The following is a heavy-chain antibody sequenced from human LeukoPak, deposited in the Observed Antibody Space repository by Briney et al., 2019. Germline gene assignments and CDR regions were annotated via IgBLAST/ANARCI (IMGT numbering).Heavy chain of an antibody. V-gene: IGHV4-34*01. CDR3: AREGCGDYVWFDP. D-gene: IGHD4-17*01. CDR1: GGSFSGYY. J-gene: IGHJ5*02. CDR2: INHSGST. Sequence: NPSETLSLTCAVYGGSFSGYYWSWIRQPPGKGLEWIGEINHSGSTNYNPSLKSRVTISVDTSKNQFSLKLSSVTAADTAVYYCAREGCGDYVWFDPWGQGTLVTVSS.